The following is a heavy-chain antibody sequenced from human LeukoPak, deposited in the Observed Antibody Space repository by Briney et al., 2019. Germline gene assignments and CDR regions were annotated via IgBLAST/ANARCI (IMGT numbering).Heavy chain of an antibody. CDR1: GFTFSGYA. J-gene: IGHJ4*02. V-gene: IGHV3-23*01. Sequence: GGSLRLSCAASGFTFSGYAMTWVRQAPGKGLEWVSGISGSGVTFYADSVKGRFTISRDNAKSSLYLQMNSLRAEDTAVYYCVRGGYRGFDYEYWGQGTLVTVSS. CDR3: VRGGYRGFDYEY. CDR2: ISGSGVT. D-gene: IGHD5-12*01.